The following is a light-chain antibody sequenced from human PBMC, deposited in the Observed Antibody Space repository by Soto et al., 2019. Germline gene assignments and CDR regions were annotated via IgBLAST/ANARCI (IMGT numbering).Light chain of an antibody. J-gene: IGLJ2*01. CDR2: DNN. CDR3: GTWDSSLSAVV. CDR1: SSNIGNNY. V-gene: IGLV1-51*01. Sequence: QSVLTQPPSVSAAPGEKVTISCSGSSSNIGNNYVSWYQQLPGTAPKLLICDNNNRPSGIPDRFSGSKSGTSATLGITGLQTGDEADYYCGTWDSSLSAVVFGGGTKVTVL.